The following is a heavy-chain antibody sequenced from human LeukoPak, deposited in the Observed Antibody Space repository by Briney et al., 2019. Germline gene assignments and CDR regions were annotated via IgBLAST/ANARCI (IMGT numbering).Heavy chain of an antibody. Sequence: PGGSLRLSCAASGFTFSNYWMHWVRQAPGKGLVWVSRINRDGSSTNYADSVKGRFTISRDNAKNTLYLQMNSLRAEDTAVHYCARDVGDWGQGTLVTVSS. CDR1: GFTFSNYW. J-gene: IGHJ4*02. CDR3: ARDVGD. CDR2: INRDGSST. D-gene: IGHD1-26*01. V-gene: IGHV3-74*01.